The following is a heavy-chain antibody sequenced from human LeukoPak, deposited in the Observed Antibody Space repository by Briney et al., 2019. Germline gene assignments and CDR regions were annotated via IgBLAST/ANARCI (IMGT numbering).Heavy chain of an antibody. CDR1: GFTFSSYW. CDR3: ARDPITIFGVALDY. Sequence: GGSLRLSCAASGFTFSSYWMHWVRQALGKGLVWVSRINSDGSSTSYADSVKGRFTISRDNAKNTLYLQMNSLRAEDTAVYYCARDPITIFGVALDYWGQGTLVTVSS. J-gene: IGHJ4*02. D-gene: IGHD3-3*01. V-gene: IGHV3-74*01. CDR2: INSDGSST.